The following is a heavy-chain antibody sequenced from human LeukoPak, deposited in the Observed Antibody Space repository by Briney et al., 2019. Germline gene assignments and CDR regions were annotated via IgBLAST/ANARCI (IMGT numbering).Heavy chain of an antibody. CDR1: GFTFSSYG. Sequence: GGSLRLSCAASGFTFSSYGMHWVRQAPGKGLEWVAVIWYDGSNKYYADSVKGRFTISRDNSKNTLYLQMNSLRAEDTAVYYCARAYYDILTGYLIGGFDYWGQGTLATVSS. CDR3: ARAYYDILTGYLIGGFDY. J-gene: IGHJ4*02. D-gene: IGHD3-9*01. V-gene: IGHV3-33*01. CDR2: IWYDGSNK.